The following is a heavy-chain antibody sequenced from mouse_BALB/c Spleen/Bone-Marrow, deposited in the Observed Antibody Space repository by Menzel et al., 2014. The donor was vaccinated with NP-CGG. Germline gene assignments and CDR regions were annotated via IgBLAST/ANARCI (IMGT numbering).Heavy chain of an antibody. CDR2: INSNGGST. V-gene: IGHV5-6-3*01. CDR3: ARDSNDY. Sequence: EVQLVESGGGLVQPGGSLKLSCAASGFTFSSYGMSWVRQTPDKRLELVATINSNGGSTYYPDSVKGRFTISRDNAKNTLCLQMSSLKSEDTAMYYCARDSNDYWGQGTTLTVSS. CDR1: GFTFSSYG. J-gene: IGHJ2*01.